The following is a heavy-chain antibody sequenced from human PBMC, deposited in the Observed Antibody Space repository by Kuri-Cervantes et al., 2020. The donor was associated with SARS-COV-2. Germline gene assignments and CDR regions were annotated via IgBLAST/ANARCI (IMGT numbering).Heavy chain of an antibody. CDR3: ARGGGSIPDYGLRWYLYYFDY. CDR2: INHSGST. CDR1: GFTFSSYA. Sequence: GSLRLSCAASGFTFSSYAMSWVRQAPGKGLEWIGEINHSGSTNYNPSLKSRVTISVDTSKNQFSLKLSSVTAADTAVYYCARGGGSIPDYGLRWYLYYFDYWGQGTLVTVSS. J-gene: IGHJ4*02. V-gene: IGHV4-34*01. D-gene: IGHD4-23*01.